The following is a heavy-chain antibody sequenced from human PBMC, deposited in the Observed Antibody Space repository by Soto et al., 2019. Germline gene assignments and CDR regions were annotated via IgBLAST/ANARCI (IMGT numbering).Heavy chain of an antibody. D-gene: IGHD2-2*01. CDR1: GYSFTSYW. J-gene: IGHJ4*01. CDR3: ARHLVGSTRGNFDY. Sequence: GESLKISCMTSGYSFTSYWIGWVRQMPGKGMEWMGNIYPYDSDTRYSPSFQGQVTISADTSITTAYLQWSGLRASDTAMYFCARHLVGSTRGNFDYWGQGTLVTVSS. CDR2: IYPYDSDT. V-gene: IGHV5-51*01.